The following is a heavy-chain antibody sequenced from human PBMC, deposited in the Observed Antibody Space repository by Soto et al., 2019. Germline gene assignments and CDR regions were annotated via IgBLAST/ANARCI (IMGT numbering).Heavy chain of an antibody. CDR2: LKPDGSTK. CDR3: ASDPYYGAIDY. V-gene: IGHV3-7*01. J-gene: IGHJ4*02. Sequence: EVQLVESGGGLVQPGGSLRLSCVASGFSFSNSWMSWVRQTPGRGLEWVAELKPDGSTKAYVDAVEGRGTISRDNAKNSLYLQMDGLRVEDTAVYYCASDPYYGAIDYWGQGTLVTVSS. D-gene: IGHD3-10*01. CDR1: GFSFSNSW.